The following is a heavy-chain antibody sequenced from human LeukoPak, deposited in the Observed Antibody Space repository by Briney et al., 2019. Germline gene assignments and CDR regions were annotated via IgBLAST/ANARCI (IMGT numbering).Heavy chain of an antibody. Sequence: GGSLRLSCAASGFTFDDYAMHWVRQAPGKGLEWVANIKQDGSEKDYVDSVKGRFTISRDNAKNSLYLQMNSLTAEDTAVYYCARESFAARWDWGQGTLVTVSS. CDR2: IKQDGSEK. V-gene: IGHV3-7*01. CDR3: ARESFAARWD. CDR1: GFTFDDYA. J-gene: IGHJ4*02. D-gene: IGHD6-6*01.